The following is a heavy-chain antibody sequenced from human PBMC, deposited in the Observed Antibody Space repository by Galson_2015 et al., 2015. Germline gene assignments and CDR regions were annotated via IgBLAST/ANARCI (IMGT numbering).Heavy chain of an antibody. CDR2: INQDGSQK. Sequence: SLRLSCAASGFTFSSFWMHWVRQAPGKGLEWVANINQDGSQKYFADSVKGRFTISRDNAKNSLFLQMNSLRAEDTAVYYCVRAPGGNYSYWGQGILVTVSS. CDR1: GFTFSSFW. CDR3: VRAPGGNYSY. D-gene: IGHD1-26*01. J-gene: IGHJ4*02. V-gene: IGHV3-7*03.